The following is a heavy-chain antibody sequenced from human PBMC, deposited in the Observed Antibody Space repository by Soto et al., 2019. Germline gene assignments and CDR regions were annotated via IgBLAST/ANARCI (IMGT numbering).Heavy chain of an antibody. CDR1: GYSISSGYY. D-gene: IGHD3-22*01. J-gene: IGHJ5*02. V-gene: IGHV4-38-2*01. CDR2: IYHGVST. CDR3: DRVGPWVPYYYDSSPYTFENWFDP. Sequence: SETLSLTCAVSGYSISSGYYWGWLRQPPGKGLEWIGSIYHGVSTYYNPSLNSRVTLSIDMTNNHVSLILNSVTAADTAVYYCDRVGPWVPYYYDSSPYTFENWFDPWGQGTMVTVSS.